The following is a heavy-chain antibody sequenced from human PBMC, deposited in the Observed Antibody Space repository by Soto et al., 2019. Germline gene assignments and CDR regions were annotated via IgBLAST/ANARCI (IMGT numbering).Heavy chain of an antibody. CDR2: VIPILDVT. CDR1: GGSFSFYT. CDR3: ANASGYASRTAFYASVY. J-gene: IGHJ4*01. Sequence: ASVKVSCKASGGSFSFYTISWVLQAPGQGLEWMGRVIPILDVTTYAQKFQGRATITADESTSTFSMELRSLTYADTALYYCANASGYASRTAFYASVYWG. V-gene: IGHV1-69*02. D-gene: IGHD2-2*01.